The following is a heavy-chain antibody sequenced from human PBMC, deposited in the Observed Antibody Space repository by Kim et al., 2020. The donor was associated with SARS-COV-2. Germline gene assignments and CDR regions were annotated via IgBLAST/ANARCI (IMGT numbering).Heavy chain of an antibody. J-gene: IGHJ4*02. Sequence: SVKVSCKASGGTFSSYAISWVRQAPGQGLEWMGGIIPIFGTANYAQKFQGRVTITADESTSTAYMELSSLRSEDTAVYYCARGPWNPLRYCSGGSCYSNSDYWGQGTLVTVSS. V-gene: IGHV1-69*13. CDR1: GGTFSSYA. D-gene: IGHD2-15*01. CDR3: ARGPWNPLRYCSGGSCYSNSDY. CDR2: IIPIFGTA.